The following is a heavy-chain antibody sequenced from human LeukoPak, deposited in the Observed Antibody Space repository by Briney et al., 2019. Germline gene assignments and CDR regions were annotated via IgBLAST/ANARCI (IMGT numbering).Heavy chain of an antibody. V-gene: IGHV4-61*02. D-gene: IGHD4-17*01. J-gene: IGHJ4*02. Sequence: SETLSFTCTVSGGSISSGSYYWSWIRQPAGKGLEWIGRIYTSGSTNYNPSLKSRVTISVDTSKNQFSLKLSSVTAADTAVYYCARCPYGDYVFDYWGQGTLVTVSS. CDR3: ARCPYGDYVFDY. CDR2: IYTSGST. CDR1: GGSISSGSYY.